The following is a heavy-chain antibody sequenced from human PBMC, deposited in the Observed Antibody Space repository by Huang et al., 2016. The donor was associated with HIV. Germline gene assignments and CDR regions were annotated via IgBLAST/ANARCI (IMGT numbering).Heavy chain of an antibody. Sequence: QVQLLQSGAEVKKPGSSVKVSCKASGGPFRSYSIAWVRQAPGQGLEWMGRLMPVLDSPNYAQKLQGRVRVTADESTSTVYMELRDLRPDDTAVYFCARGSLEYSVSSSLDYWGQGTHVTVSS. CDR1: GGPFRSYS. V-gene: IGHV1-69*13. CDR3: ARGSLEYSVSSSLDY. J-gene: IGHJ4*02. CDR2: LMPVLDSP. D-gene: IGHD4-4*01.